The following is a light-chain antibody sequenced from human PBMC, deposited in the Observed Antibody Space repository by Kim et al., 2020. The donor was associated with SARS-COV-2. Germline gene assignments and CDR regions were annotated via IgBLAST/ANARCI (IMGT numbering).Light chain of an antibody. Sequence: EIVLTQSPATLSLSPGERATLSCRASQIVSSSYLAWYQQKPDQAPRLLIYEASSRATGIPDRFSGSGSGTDFTLTISRLEPEVFAVYHCQQYGDSPWTFGEGTKVDIK. CDR1: QIVSSSY. V-gene: IGKV3D-20*01. CDR3: QQYGDSPWT. CDR2: EAS. J-gene: IGKJ1*01.